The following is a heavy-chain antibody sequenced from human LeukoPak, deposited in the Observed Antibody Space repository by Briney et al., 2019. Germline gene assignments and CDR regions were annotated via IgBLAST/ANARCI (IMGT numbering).Heavy chain of an antibody. J-gene: IGHJ4*02. CDR1: GFTFSTYW. D-gene: IGHD5-24*01. CDR3: ARDPTRRYDY. Sequence: QPGGSLRLSCAASGFTFSTYWMTWVRQAPGKGLEWVANIKEDGSEKNYVDSVKGRFTISRDNAKNSLYMQMNSLRAEDTAVYYCARDPTRRYDYWGQGTLVTVFS. CDR2: IKEDGSEK. V-gene: IGHV3-7*01.